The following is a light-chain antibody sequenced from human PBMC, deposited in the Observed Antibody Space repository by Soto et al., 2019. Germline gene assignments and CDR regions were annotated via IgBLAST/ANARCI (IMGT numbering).Light chain of an antibody. CDR1: SSDVGGFTF. CDR2: DVS. Sequence: QSALTQPASVSGSPGQSITISCTGTSSDVGGFTFVSWYQQHPGKAPQLIMYDVSNPPSGVSNRLSGSKSGNTASLTISGLQAEDEADYYCSSYRSSSTLGVFGTGTKVTVL. J-gene: IGLJ1*01. CDR3: SSYRSSSTLGV. V-gene: IGLV2-14*01.